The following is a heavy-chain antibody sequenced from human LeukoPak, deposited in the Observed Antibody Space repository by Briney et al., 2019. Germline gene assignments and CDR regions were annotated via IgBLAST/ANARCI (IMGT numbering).Heavy chain of an antibody. Sequence: SETLSLTCAVYGGSFSGYYWSWIRQPPGKGLEWIGEINHSGSTNYNPSLKSRVTISVDTSKNQFSLKLSSVTAADTAVYYCARSLWFGELSPSGYWGQGTLVTVSS. J-gene: IGHJ4*02. CDR1: GGSFSGYY. V-gene: IGHV4-34*01. D-gene: IGHD3-10*01. CDR2: INHSGST. CDR3: ARSLWFGELSPSGY.